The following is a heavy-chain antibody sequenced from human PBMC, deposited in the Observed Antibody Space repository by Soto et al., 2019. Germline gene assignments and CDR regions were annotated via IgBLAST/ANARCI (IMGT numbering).Heavy chain of an antibody. CDR1: SCSISSYY. D-gene: IGHD2-8*01. CDR2: IYHSGST. CDR3: ARRGYCTNGVCYYGMDV. V-gene: IGHV4-4*02. Sequence: ETLSLTCNVSSCSISSYYWKWVRRPPGKGLEWIGEIYHSGSTNYNPSLKSRVTISVDKSKNQFSLKLSSVTAADTAVYYCARRGYCTNGVCYYGMDVWGQGTTVTVSS. J-gene: IGHJ6*02.